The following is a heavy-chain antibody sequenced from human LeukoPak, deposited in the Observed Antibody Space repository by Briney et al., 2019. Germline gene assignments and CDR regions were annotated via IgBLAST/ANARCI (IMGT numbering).Heavy chain of an antibody. Sequence: GGSLRLSCAASGFTFSSYSMNWVRKAPGKGLEWVSHITASGTAMFYAASVKGRFTISRDNAKNSLYLQMNSLRDEDTAVYYCASSGSYRFDYWGQGTLVTVSS. D-gene: IGHD1-26*01. V-gene: IGHV3-48*02. J-gene: IGHJ4*02. CDR1: GFTFSSYS. CDR2: ITASGTAM. CDR3: ASSGSYRFDY.